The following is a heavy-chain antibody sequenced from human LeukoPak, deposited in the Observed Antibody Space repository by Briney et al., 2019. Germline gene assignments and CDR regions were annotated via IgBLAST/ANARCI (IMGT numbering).Heavy chain of an antibody. Sequence: ASETLSLTCAVYGGSFSGYYWSWTRQPPGKGLEWIGEINHSGSTNYNPSLKSRVTISVDTSKNQFSLKLSSVTAADTAVYYCARLVPGVWFGDRRSYFDYWGQGTLVTVSS. J-gene: IGHJ4*02. CDR2: INHSGST. CDR1: GGSFSGYY. V-gene: IGHV4-34*01. CDR3: ARLVPGVWFGDRRSYFDY. D-gene: IGHD3-10*01.